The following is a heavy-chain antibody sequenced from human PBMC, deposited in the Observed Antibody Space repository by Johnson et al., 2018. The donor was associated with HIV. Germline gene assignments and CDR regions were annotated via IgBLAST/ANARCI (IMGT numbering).Heavy chain of an antibody. D-gene: IGHD2-2*01. J-gene: IGHJ3*02. Sequence: QVQLVESGGGVVQPGRSLRVSCAASGFTFSSYGMHWVRQAPGKGLEWVAVTSNDGSNKYYADSVKGRFTISRDNSKNTLYLQMNSLKTEDTAVYYCARGDCSSTSCPRNAFDIWGQGTMVTVSS. V-gene: IGHV3-30*03. CDR1: GFTFSSYG. CDR3: ARGDCSSTSCPRNAFDI. CDR2: TSNDGSNK.